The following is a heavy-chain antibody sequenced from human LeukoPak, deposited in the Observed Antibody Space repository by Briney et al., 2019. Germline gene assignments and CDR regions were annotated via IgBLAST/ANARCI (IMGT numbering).Heavy chain of an antibody. V-gene: IGHV3-23*01. CDR2: ISGSGGST. CDR3: AKTVVQTDDAFDI. J-gene: IGHJ3*02. D-gene: IGHD2-15*01. CDR1: GFTFSSYA. Sequence: PGRSLRLSCAASGFTFSSYAMSWVRQAPGKGLEWVSAISGSGGSTYYADSVKGRFTISRDNSKNTLYLQMNSLRAEDTAVYYCAKTVVQTDDAFDIWGQGTMVTVSS.